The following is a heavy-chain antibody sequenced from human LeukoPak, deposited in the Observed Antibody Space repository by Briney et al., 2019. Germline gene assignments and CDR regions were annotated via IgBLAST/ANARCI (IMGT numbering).Heavy chain of an antibody. CDR2: INHSGST. V-gene: IGHV4-34*01. Sequence: SETLSLTCAVYGGSFSGYYWSWIRQPPGKGLEWIGEINHSGSTNYNPSLKSRVTISVDTSKNQFSLKLSSVTAADTAVYYCARGDGDSTASQGDAFDIWGQGTMVTVSS. CDR3: ARGDGDSTASQGDAFDI. J-gene: IGHJ3*02. CDR1: GGSFSGYY. D-gene: IGHD6-13*01.